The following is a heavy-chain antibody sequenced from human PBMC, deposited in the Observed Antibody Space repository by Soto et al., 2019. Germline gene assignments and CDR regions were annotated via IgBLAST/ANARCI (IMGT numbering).Heavy chain of an antibody. CDR1: GGAFNKFA. CDR2: IIPFFSTP. D-gene: IGHD3-10*01. CDR3: AGDRVMRGNSYCYGMDV. Sequence: QVQLVQSGAEVKKPGSSVKVSCKASGGAFNKFAITWVRQAPGQGLEWMGAIIPFFSTPNYAQRLQGRATITADEATSTSDMELSSLTAEDTAIYYCAGDRVMRGNSYCYGMDVWGQGTTVTVSS. J-gene: IGHJ6*02. V-gene: IGHV1-69*12.